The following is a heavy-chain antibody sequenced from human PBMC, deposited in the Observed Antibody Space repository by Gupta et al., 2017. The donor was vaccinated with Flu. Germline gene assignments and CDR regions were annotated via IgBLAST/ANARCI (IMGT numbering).Heavy chain of an antibody. Sequence: SGFTFSSYARSWVRQAQGKWLEWVSAISGSGGSTYYADCVKGRFTISRDNSKNTLYLQMNSLRAEDTAVYYCAKADCSGGSCQFGYWGQGTLVTVSS. D-gene: IGHD2-15*01. CDR2: ISGSGGST. CDR3: AKADCSGGSCQFGY. J-gene: IGHJ4*02. V-gene: IGHV3-23*01. CDR1: GFTFSSYA.